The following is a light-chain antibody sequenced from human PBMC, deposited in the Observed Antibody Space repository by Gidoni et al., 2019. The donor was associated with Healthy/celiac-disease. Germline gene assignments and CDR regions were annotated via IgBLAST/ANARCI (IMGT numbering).Light chain of an antibody. Sequence: VSVALGQTVRITCQGDSHRSYYASWYQQKPGQAPVLVIYGKNNRPSGIPDRFSGSSSGNTASLTITGAQAEDEADYYCNSRDSSGNHHVVFGGGTKLTVL. J-gene: IGLJ2*01. CDR2: GKN. CDR1: SHRSYY. V-gene: IGLV3-19*01. CDR3: NSRDSSGNHHVV.